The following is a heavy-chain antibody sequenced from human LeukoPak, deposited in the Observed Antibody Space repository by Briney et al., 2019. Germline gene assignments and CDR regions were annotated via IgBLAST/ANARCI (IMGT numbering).Heavy chain of an antibody. V-gene: IGHV1-18*01. J-gene: IGHJ4*02. Sequence: ASVKASCKASGFVSTGYGFTWVRQAPGQGLEWMGWISANDGKIHYSERHQGRVTMSTDTVTSTVYMELRSLRSDDTAVYYCARELHVERDDYWGQGTLVTVSS. CDR3: ARELHVERDDY. CDR1: GFVSTGYG. D-gene: IGHD1-1*01. CDR2: ISANDGKI.